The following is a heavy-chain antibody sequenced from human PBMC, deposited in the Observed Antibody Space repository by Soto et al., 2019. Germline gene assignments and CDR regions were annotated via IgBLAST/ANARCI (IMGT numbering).Heavy chain of an antibody. CDR3: ARGLYCSSTSCYGNYYYMDV. CDR1: GVSFSGYD. CDR2: INHSGST. J-gene: IGHJ6*03. D-gene: IGHD2-2*01. Sequence: SETLSLTCAVYGVSFSGYDWRWIRQPPGKGLEWIGEINHSGSTNYNPSLKSRATISVDTSKNQFSLKLSSVTAADTAVYYCARGLYCSSTSCYGNYYYMDVWGKGTTVT. V-gene: IGHV4-34*01.